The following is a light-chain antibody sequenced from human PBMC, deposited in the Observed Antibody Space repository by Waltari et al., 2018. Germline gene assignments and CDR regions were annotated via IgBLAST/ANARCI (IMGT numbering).Light chain of an antibody. CDR1: ALPKRY. CDR2: QHN. J-gene: IGLJ3*02. CDR3: LSTDSSGTYWV. Sequence: SYELTQPPSVSVSPGQTARIPCSGDALPKRYAYWYQQKPGQAPVLAIYQHNERPSGIPERFSGSTSGTTSTLTISGVQAEDEADYYCLSTDSSGTYWVFGGGTKVTVL. V-gene: IGLV3-25*03.